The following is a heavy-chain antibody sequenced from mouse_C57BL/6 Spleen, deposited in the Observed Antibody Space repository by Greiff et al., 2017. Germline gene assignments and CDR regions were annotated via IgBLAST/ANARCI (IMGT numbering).Heavy chain of an antibody. Sequence: EVKLMESGPGLVKPSQSLSLTCSVTGYSITSGYYWNWIRQFPGNKLEWMGYISYDGSNNYNPSLKNRISITRDTSKNQFFLKLNSVTTEDTATYYGARDPSYGNGAWFAYWGQGTLVTVSA. CDR2: ISYDGSN. J-gene: IGHJ3*01. CDR1: GYSITSGYY. V-gene: IGHV3-6*01. CDR3: ARDPSYGNGAWFAY. D-gene: IGHD2-10*01.